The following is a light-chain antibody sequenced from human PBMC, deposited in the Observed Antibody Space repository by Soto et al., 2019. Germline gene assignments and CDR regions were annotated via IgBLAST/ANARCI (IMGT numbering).Light chain of an antibody. CDR1: SSNIGAGAE. V-gene: IGLV1-40*01. Sequence: QSVLTQPPSVSGAPGQRVSISCSGSSSNIGAGAEVHWYQQVPGTAPKLLIYGNNNRPSGVPDRFSASKSGTSASLAITGLQPDDEGDYYCQSSDSSLSGSKVFGGGTKLTVL. CDR3: QSSDSSLSGSKV. CDR2: GNN. J-gene: IGLJ2*01.